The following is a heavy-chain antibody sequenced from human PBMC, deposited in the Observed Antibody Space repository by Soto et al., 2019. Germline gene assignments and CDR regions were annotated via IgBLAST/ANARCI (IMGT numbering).Heavy chain of an antibody. J-gene: IGHJ5*02. Sequence: GASVKVSCKASGYTFISYYMHWVRQAPGQGLEWMGVINPSGGSTSYAQKFQGRVTVTRDTSTSTVYMELSSLRSEDTAVYYCVRESTPTRWFDPWGQGTLVTVSS. V-gene: IGHV1-46*03. CDR1: GYTFISYY. CDR3: VRESTPTRWFDP. D-gene: IGHD2-2*01. CDR2: INPSGGST.